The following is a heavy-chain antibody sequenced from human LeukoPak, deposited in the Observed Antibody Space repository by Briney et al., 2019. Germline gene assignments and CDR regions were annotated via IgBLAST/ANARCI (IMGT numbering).Heavy chain of an antibody. J-gene: IGHJ4*02. CDR2: IKQDGSEK. CDR1: GFTFTSYW. V-gene: IGHV3-7*01. Sequence: GGSLRLSCAASGFTFTSYWMTWVRQAPGKGLEWVANIKQDGSEKYYVDSVKGRFTISRDNAKNSPYLQMDSLRVEDTAVYYCARVRGSQSFDYWGQGTLVTVSS. CDR3: ARVRGSQSFDY. D-gene: IGHD1-26*01.